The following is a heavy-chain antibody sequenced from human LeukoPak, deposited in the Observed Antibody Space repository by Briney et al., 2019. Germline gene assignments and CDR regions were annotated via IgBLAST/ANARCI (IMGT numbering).Heavy chain of an antibody. Sequence: GGSLRLSCAASGFTFSGSAMHWVRQAPGKGLEWVGRIRSKANSYATAYAASVKGRFTISRDDSKSTAYLQMNSLKIEDTAVYYCTRPYSSGYYWGQGTLVTVPS. CDR2: IRSKANSYAT. V-gene: IGHV3-73*01. CDR3: TRPYSSGYY. D-gene: IGHD6-19*01. CDR1: GFTFSGSA. J-gene: IGHJ4*02.